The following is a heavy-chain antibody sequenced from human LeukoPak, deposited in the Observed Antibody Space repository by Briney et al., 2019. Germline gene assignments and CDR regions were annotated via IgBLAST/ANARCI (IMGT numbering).Heavy chain of an antibody. D-gene: IGHD6-13*01. CDR3: ARGYSSSWDAFDI. V-gene: IGHV4-59*01. CDR2: IYYSGST. CDR1: GGSISSYY. J-gene: IGHJ3*02. Sequence: SETLSLTCTVSGGSISSYYWGWIRQPPGKGLEWIGYIYYSGSTNYNPSLKSRVTISVDTSKNQFSLKLSSVTAADTAVYYCARGYSSSWDAFDIWGQGTMVTVSS.